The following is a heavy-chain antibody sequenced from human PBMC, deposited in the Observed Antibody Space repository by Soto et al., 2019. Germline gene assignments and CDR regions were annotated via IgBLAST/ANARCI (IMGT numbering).Heavy chain of an antibody. V-gene: IGHV6-1*01. J-gene: IGHJ5*02. D-gene: IGHD6-19*01. CDR1: GDSVSSNSAA. Sequence: SQTLSLTCAISGDSVSSNSAAWNWIRQSPSRGLEWLGRTYYRSKWYNDYAVSVKSRITINPDTSKNQFSLQLNSVTPEDTAVYYCACASSCWYGPGLYASSAQGTLDTV. CDR3: ACASSCWYGPGLYAS. CDR2: TYYRSKWYN.